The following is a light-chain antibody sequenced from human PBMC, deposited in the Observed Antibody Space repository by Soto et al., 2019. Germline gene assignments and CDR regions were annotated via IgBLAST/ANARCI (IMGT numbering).Light chain of an antibody. CDR2: GAS. CDR3: QQYNNWPLS. Sequence: EIVMTQSPATLSVSPGERATLSCRASQSVNSNLAWYQQKPGQAPRLLIYGASSRATGVPASFSGSGSGTDFTLTISSLQSEDFAVYYCQQYNNWPLSFGGGTKVDIK. CDR1: QSVNSN. J-gene: IGKJ4*01. V-gene: IGKV3-15*01.